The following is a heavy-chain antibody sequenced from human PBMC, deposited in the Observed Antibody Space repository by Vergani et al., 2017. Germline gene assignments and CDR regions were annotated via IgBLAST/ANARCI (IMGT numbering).Heavy chain of an antibody. V-gene: IGHV4-59*01. CDR1: GGSMSGYY. J-gene: IGHJ5*02. D-gene: IGHD3-10*01. Sequence: QVRLQESGPGLVKPSETLSLTCSVSGGSMSGYYWRWIRQPPGKELEWIGYMYHSGSTNYNPSLETRVTISGDTSKNKFPLKLNSVTAADTAVYYCGRVADFYGLGSRLLDLWGQGILVTVSS. CDR3: GRVADFYGLGSRLLDL. CDR2: MYHSGST.